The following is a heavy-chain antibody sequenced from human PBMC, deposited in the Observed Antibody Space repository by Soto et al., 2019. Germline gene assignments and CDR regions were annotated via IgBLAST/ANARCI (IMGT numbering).Heavy chain of an antibody. CDR2: IDPTDSYT. V-gene: IGHV5-10-1*03. CDR1: GYSFTSYW. CDR3: ARMYDIPDWFDP. D-gene: IGHD3-9*01. Sequence: EVQLVQSGAEVKKPGESLRISCKGSGYSFTSYWINWVRQVPEQGLEWMGRIDPTDSYTSYSPSFQGHVTISADKSISTAYLQWNSLEASDTAFYYCARMYDIPDWFDPWGQGTLVTVSS. J-gene: IGHJ5*02.